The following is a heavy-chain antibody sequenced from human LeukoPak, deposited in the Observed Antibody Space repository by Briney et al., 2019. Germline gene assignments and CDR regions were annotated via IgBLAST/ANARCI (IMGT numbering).Heavy chain of an antibody. CDR2: IRYDGSNK. D-gene: IGHD3-22*01. V-gene: IGHV3-30*02. J-gene: IGHJ5*02. CDR3: AKSRRSKIVVVIFWFDP. Sequence: PGGSLRLSCAASGFTFSSYGMHWVRQAPGKGLEWVAFIRYDGSNKYYADSVKGRFTISRDNSKNTLYLQMNSLRAEDTAVYYCAKSRRSKIVVVIFWFDPWGQGTLVTVSS. CDR1: GFTFSSYG.